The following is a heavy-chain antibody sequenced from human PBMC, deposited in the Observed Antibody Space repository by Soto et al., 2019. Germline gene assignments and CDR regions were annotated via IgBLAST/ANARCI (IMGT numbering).Heavy chain of an antibody. CDR2: IYYSGST. CDR3: GRLIVSGSSNPYWFDP. V-gene: IGHV4-59*08. CDR1: GGSISSYY. D-gene: IGHD2-15*01. Sequence: PSETLSLTCTVSGGSISSYYWSWTRQPPGKGLEWIGYIYYSGSTNYNPSLKSRVTISVDTSKNQFSLKLSSVTAADTAVYYCGRLIVSGSSNPYWFDPWGQGTLVTVSS. J-gene: IGHJ5*02.